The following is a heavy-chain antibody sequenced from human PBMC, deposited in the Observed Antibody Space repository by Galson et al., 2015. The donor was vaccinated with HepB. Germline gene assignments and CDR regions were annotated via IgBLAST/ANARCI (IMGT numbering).Heavy chain of an antibody. V-gene: IGHV3-11*01. CDR3: FMSYMDSRGYFQH. J-gene: IGHJ1*01. Sequence: SLRLSCAASGFTFSDYYMDWIRQAPGKGLEWISFISPRSNTIYYADSVKGRFTISRDNTKNSLYLQMNSLRAEDTALYYCFMSYMDSRGYFQHWGQGTLVTVSS. CDR1: GFTFSDYY. D-gene: IGHD3-10*02. CDR2: ISPRSNTI.